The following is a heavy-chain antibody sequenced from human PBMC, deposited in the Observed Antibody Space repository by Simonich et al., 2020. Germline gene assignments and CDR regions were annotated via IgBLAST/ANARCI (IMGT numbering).Heavy chain of an antibody. Sequence: QLQLQESGPGLVKPSETLSLTCTVSVGSISSSSYYWGGIPQPPGKGLEGIGSIYYSGRTNYNPSLKSRVTISVDTSKNQFSLKLSSVTAADTAVYYCARHAGFAFDIWGQGTMVTVSS. CDR3: ARHAGFAFDI. V-gene: IGHV4-39*01. D-gene: IGHD6-13*01. CDR1: VGSISSSSYY. CDR2: IYYSGRT. J-gene: IGHJ3*02.